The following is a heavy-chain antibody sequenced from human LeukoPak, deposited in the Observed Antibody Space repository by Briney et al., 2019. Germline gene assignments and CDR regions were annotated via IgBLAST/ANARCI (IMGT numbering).Heavy chain of an antibody. CDR3: TRDGTKAYCGGDCRAHDY. D-gene: IGHD2-21*02. J-gene: IGHJ4*02. V-gene: IGHV3-7*01. Sequence: GGSLRLSWAASGFTFNSYWMSWVRQAPGKGLEWVANIKHDGSEKNYGDSVKGRFTISRDNAKNSLYLQMNSLRAEDTAVYYCTRDGTKAYCGGDCRAHDYWGQGTLVTVSS. CDR1: GFTFNSYW. CDR2: IKHDGSEK.